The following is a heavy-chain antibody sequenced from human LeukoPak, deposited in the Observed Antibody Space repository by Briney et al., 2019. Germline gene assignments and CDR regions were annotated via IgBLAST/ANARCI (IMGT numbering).Heavy chain of an antibody. CDR1: GYSISSGYY. CDR2: IYYSGST. J-gene: IGHJ4*02. CDR3: ANNITGWSFDY. Sequence: PSETLSLTCAVSGYSISSGYYWGWIRQPPGKGLEWIGSIYYSGSTYYNPSLKSRVTISVDTSKNQFSLKLSSVTAADTAVYYCANNITGWSFDYWGQGTLVTVSS. V-gene: IGHV4-38-2*01. D-gene: IGHD6-19*01.